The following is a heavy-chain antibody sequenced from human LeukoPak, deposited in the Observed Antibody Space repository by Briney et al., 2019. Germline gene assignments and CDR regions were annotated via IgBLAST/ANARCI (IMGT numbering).Heavy chain of an antibody. CDR3: ARFRGNSGFDY. CDR2: FDPEDGET. D-gene: IGHD4-23*01. J-gene: IGHJ4*02. Sequence: ASVKVSCKVSGYTLTELSMHWVRQAPGKGLEWMGGFDPEDGETIYAQKFQGRVTITADKSTSTAYMELSSLRSEDTAVYYCARFRGNSGFDYWGQGTLVTVSS. CDR1: GYTLTELS. V-gene: IGHV1-24*01.